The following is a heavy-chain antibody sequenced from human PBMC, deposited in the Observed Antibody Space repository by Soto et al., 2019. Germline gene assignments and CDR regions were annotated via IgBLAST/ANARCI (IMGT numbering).Heavy chain of an antibody. CDR1: GYTFTDYF. J-gene: IGHJ5*02. CDR2: INPNSRGT. CDR3: ARVTLKAGNWFDP. Sequence: ASVKVSCKASGYTFTDYFIHWVRQAPGQGFEWMGWINPNSRGTNYAQKFQGRVTMTRDTSNSTAYMELRGLTSDDTAVYYCARVTLKAGNWFDPWGQGTLVTVSS. V-gene: IGHV1-2*02.